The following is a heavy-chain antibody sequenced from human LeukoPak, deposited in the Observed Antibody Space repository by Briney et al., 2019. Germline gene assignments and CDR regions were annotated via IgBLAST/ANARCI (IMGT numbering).Heavy chain of an antibody. CDR1: GGSISSSSYY. CDR3: ASSIRSSGSYYTSYFDY. CDR2: INQSGST. J-gene: IGHJ4*02. V-gene: IGHV4-39*07. Sequence: SETLSLTCTVSGGSISSSSYYWSWIRQPPGKGLEWIGEINQSGSTNYNPSLKSRVTISVDTSKNQFSLKLSSVTAADTAVYYCASSIRSSGSYYTSYFDYWGQGTLVTVSS. D-gene: IGHD3-10*01.